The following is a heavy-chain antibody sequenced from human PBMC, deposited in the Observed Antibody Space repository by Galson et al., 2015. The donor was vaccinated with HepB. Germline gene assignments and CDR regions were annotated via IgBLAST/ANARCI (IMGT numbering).Heavy chain of an antibody. Sequence: SLRLSCAASGFTVSSNYMSWVRQAPGKGLEWVSVVYSGGPTYYADSVKGRFTISRDNSKNTLYLQMNNLRAEDTAVYYCARDQGDDYVNYYYYHGMDVWGQGTTVTVS. J-gene: IGHJ6*02. CDR1: GFTVSSNY. CDR3: ARDQGDDYVNYYYYHGMDV. D-gene: IGHD4-17*01. V-gene: IGHV3-66*02. CDR2: VYSGGPT.